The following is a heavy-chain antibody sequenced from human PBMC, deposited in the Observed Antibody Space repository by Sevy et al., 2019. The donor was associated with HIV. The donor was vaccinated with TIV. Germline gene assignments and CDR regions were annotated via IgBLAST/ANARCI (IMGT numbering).Heavy chain of an antibody. D-gene: IGHD2-2*01. CDR1: GFTFSGSA. V-gene: IGHV3-73*01. CDR2: IRSKANSYAT. Sequence: GGSLRLSCAASGFTFSGSAMHWVRQASGKGLEWVGRIRSKANSYATAYAASVKGRFTISRDDSKNTAYLKMNSLKTEDTAVYYCTRSVVPAAMRDYYYYYGMDVWGQGTTVTVSS. J-gene: IGHJ6*02. CDR3: TRSVVPAAMRDYYYYYGMDV.